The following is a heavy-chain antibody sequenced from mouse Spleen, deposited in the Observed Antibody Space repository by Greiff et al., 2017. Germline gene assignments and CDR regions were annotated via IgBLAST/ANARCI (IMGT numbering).Heavy chain of an antibody. Sequence: EVQLQESGAELVRSGASVKLSCTASGFNIKDYYMHWVKQRPEQGLEWIGWIDPENGDTEYAPKFQGKATMTADTSSNTAYLQLSSLTSEDTAVYYCNLYDYDGTWFAYWGQGTLVTVSA. J-gene: IGHJ3*01. V-gene: IGHV14-4*02. CDR1: GFNIKDYY. D-gene: IGHD2-4*01. CDR2: IDPENGDT. CDR3: NLYDYDGTWFAY.